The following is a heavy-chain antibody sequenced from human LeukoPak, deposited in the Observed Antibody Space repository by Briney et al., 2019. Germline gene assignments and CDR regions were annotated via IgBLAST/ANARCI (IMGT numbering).Heavy chain of an antibody. J-gene: IGHJ4*02. CDR1: GFTFSSYG. Sequence: GGSLRLSCAASGFTFSSYGMDWVRQAPGKGLEWVSSITSSGTTNYADSVKDRFIISRDNSKDTLFLQMNSLRVEDTAVYYCANTGSYSLYWGQGTLVTVSS. CDR3: ANTGSYSLY. V-gene: IGHV3-23*01. CDR2: ITSSGTT. D-gene: IGHD1-1*01.